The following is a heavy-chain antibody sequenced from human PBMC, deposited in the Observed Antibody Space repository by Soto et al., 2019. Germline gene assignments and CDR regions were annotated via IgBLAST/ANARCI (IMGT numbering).Heavy chain of an antibody. D-gene: IGHD6-19*01. Sequence: SETLSLTCTVSGGSISSYYWSWIRQPAGKGLEWIGRIYTSGSTNYNPSLKSRVTMSVDTSKNQFSLKLSSVTAADTAVYYCARDSAAYSSGSLNWFDPWGQGTLVTVS. CDR3: ARDSAAYSSGSLNWFDP. CDR1: GGSISSYY. V-gene: IGHV4-4*07. CDR2: IYTSGST. J-gene: IGHJ5*02.